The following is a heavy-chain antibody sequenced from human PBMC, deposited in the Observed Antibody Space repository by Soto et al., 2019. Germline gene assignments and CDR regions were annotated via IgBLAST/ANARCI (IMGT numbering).Heavy chain of an antibody. CDR2: IYGDGSQA. J-gene: IGHJ4*02. D-gene: IGHD2-2*01. Sequence: PGGSLRLSCAASGFDFRTYTMNWVRQAPGRGLEWVSGIYGDGSQAFYADSVRGRFFISRDNSRNTLFLQMDGLRAEDTAVYFWAKDREPDGRGDFDYWGKGTLVPVSS. CDR3: AKDREPDGRGDFDY. V-gene: IGHV3-23*03. CDR1: GFDFRTYT.